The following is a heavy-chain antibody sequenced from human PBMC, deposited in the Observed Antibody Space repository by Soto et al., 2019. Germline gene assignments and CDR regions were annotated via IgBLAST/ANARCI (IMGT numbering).Heavy chain of an antibody. D-gene: IGHD3-10*01. CDR2: SNPSDGST. CDR1: GYTFTSDH. Sequence: ASMKGSCKGSGYTFTSDHMHRVRPAPGQGLGVMGISNPSDGSTSYAHNVQGRVTMTRDTSTRTVYMELSSVRSGETAVYSCARDLAGRRSWYGYYRMDVWGQGTLVTVSS. V-gene: IGHV1-46*01. CDR3: ARDLAGRRSWYGYYRMDV. J-gene: IGHJ6*02.